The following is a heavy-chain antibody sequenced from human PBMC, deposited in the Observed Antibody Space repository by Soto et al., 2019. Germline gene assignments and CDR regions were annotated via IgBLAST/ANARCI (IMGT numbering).Heavy chain of an antibody. V-gene: IGHV1-18*01. J-gene: IGHJ6*02. CDR1: GYTFTTFG. Sequence: QVQLVQSGAEVKKPGASVKVSCKASGYTFTTFGISWVRQAPGQGLEWMGWISAYNGYTNYAQKVKGRVTMTTDTSTSTAYMELRSLRSDDTAVYYCARDPTIFGVVQNYGMDVWGQGITVTVSS. CDR3: ARDPTIFGVVQNYGMDV. D-gene: IGHD3-3*01. CDR2: ISAYNGYT.